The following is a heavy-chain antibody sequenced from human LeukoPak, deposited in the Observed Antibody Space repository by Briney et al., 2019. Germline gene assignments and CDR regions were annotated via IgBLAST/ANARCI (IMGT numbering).Heavy chain of an antibody. Sequence: GASVKVSCKASGYTFTDYYMHWVQQAPGKGLEWMGRVDPEDGETIYAEKFQGRVTMTTDTSTSTAYMELRSLRSDDTAVYYCARRPLKKLADYWGQGTLVTVSS. D-gene: IGHD3-10*01. CDR1: GYTFTDYY. CDR3: ARRPLKKLADY. J-gene: IGHJ4*02. V-gene: IGHV1-69-2*01. CDR2: VDPEDGET.